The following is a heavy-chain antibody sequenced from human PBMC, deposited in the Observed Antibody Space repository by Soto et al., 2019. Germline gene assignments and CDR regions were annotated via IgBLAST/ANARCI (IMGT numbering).Heavy chain of an antibody. V-gene: IGHV1-69*01. D-gene: IGHD1-1*01. J-gene: IGHJ6*02. CDR2: SIPMFNIT. CDR3: ARWPRVSMTTYCMDV. Sequence: QVLLVQSGAQVKNPVSSVKVSCKASGGTFIRYVYNWVRQAPGQGLAWMGGSIPMFNITNFAQKFQGRITITAAESTTTADMELSSLRSEDTDVYYWARWPRVSMTTYCMDVWGQGTTVTGSS. CDR1: GGTFIRYV.